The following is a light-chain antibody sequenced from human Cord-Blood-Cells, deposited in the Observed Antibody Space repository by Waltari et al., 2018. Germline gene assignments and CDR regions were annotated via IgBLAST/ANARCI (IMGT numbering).Light chain of an antibody. J-gene: IGKJ1*01. CDR2: AAS. Sequence: AIRMTQSPSSFSASTGDRVTITCRASQGISSYLAWYQQKPGKAPKLLIYAASTLQSGVPSRFSGSGSGTDFTLTIRCLQSEDFATYYCQQYYSYPWTFGQGTKVELK. CDR1: QGISSY. CDR3: QQYYSYPWT. V-gene: IGKV1-8*01.